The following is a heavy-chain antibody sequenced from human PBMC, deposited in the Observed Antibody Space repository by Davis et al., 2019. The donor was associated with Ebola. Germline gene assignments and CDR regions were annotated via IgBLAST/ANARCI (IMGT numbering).Heavy chain of an antibody. J-gene: IGHJ4*02. CDR1: GFTFSSYA. D-gene: IGHD2-21*02. CDR3: TTSNIVVVTAYDY. Sequence: GESLKISCAASGFTFSSYAMSWIRQAPGKGLEWVGRIKSKTDGGTTDYAAPVKGRFTISRDDSKNTLYLQMNSLKTEDTAVYYCTTSNIVVVTAYDYWGQGTLVTVSS. CDR2: IKSKTDGGTT. V-gene: IGHV3-15*01.